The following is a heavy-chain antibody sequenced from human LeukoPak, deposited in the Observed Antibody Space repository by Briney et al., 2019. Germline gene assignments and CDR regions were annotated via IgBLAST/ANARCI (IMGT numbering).Heavy chain of an antibody. Sequence: GGSLRLSCAASGFTFRNYVIHWVRQAPGKGLEWVAVTSSDLNVKLYADSVKGRFTIPRDNSRSTLYLQMNSLRPEDTAIYYCAREGYYGTGSPPSLYFDYWGQGTLVPSPQ. CDR3: AREGYYGTGSPPSLYFDY. CDR2: TSSDLNVK. V-gene: IGHV3-30-3*01. CDR1: GFTFRNYV. J-gene: IGHJ4*02. D-gene: IGHD3-10*01.